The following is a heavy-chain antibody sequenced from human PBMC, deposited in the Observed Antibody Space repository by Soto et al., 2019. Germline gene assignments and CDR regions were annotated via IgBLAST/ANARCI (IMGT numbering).Heavy chain of an antibody. CDR1: GFTFGDYA. J-gene: IGHJ4*02. CDR2: IRSKAYGGTT. CDR3: TRDGGVTGTTSLGYFDY. V-gene: IGHV3-49*03. Sequence: GGSLRLSCTASGFTFGDYAMSWFRQAPGKGLEWVGFIRSKAYGGTTEYAASVKGRFTISRDDSKSIAYLQMNSLKTEDTAVYYCTRDGGVTGTTSLGYFDYWGQGTLVTVSS. D-gene: IGHD1-20*01.